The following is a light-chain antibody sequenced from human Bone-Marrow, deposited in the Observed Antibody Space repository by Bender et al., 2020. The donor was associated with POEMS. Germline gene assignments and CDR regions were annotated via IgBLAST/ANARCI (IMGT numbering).Light chain of an antibody. CDR1: SSDVGSYNL. J-gene: IGLJ2*01. V-gene: IGLV2-23*02. CDR3: CLYAGSSTLV. CDR2: EVS. Sequence: QSALTQPASVSGSPGQSITISCTGTSSDVGSYNLVSWYQQHPGNAPKLMIYEVSKRPSGVSDRFSASKSGNTASLTISGLQAEDEADYYCCLYAGSSTLVFGGGTKLTVL.